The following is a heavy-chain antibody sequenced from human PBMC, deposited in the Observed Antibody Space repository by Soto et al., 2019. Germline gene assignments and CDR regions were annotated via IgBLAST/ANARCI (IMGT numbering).Heavy chain of an antibody. CDR2: IYYSGST. CDR1: GGSISSGDYY. CDR3: ARMMTKVSWEPRFDY. Sequence: SETLSLTCTVSGGSISSGDYYWSWIRQPPGKGLEWIGYIYYSGSTYYNPSLKSRVTISVDTSKNQFSLKLSSVTAADTAVYYCARMMTKVSWEPRFDYWGQGTLVTVSS. V-gene: IGHV4-30-4*01. D-gene: IGHD4-17*01. J-gene: IGHJ4*02.